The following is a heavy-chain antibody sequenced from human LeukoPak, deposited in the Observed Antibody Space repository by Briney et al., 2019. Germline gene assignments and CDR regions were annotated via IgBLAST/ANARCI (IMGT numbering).Heavy chain of an antibody. D-gene: IGHD3-16*01. J-gene: IGHJ2*01. CDR3: ARRTGDYAPNTFDL. V-gene: IGHV4-39*01. CDR1: GGSISSSSYY. Sequence: PSETLSLTCTVSGGSISSSSYYWGWIRQPPGKGLEWIGSIYYSGSTYYNPSLKSRVTISVDTSKNQFSLKLSSVTAADTAVYYCARRTGDYAPNTFDLWGRGTLVTVSS. CDR2: IYYSGST.